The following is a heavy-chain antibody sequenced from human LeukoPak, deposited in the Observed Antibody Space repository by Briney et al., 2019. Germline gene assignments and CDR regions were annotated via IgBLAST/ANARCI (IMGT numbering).Heavy chain of an antibody. CDR2: IDWDDDK. D-gene: IGHD1-26*01. J-gene: IGHJ4*02. V-gene: IGHV2-70*11. CDR1: GFSLSTGGMC. Sequence: SGPTLVKPTQTLTLTCTFSGFSLSTGGMCVSWIRQPPGKALEWLARIDWDDDKYYITSLKTRLTISKDTSKNQVVPTMTNMDPVDTATYYCARMYTGSSGYDYWGQGTLVTVAS. CDR3: ARMYTGSSGYDY.